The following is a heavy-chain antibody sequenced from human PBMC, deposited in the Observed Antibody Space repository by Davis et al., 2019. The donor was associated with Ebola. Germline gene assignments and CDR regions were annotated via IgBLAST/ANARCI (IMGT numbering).Heavy chain of an antibody. V-gene: IGHV1-18*01. CDR1: GYTFTSYG. J-gene: IGHJ6*02. CDR3: ARGPAVRGFLVYYYYGMDV. D-gene: IGHD3-10*01. Sequence: ASVKVSCKASGYTFTSYGISWVRQAPGQGLEWMGWISAYNGNTNYAQKLQGRVTMTTDTSTSTAYMELRSLRSDDTAVYYCARGPAVRGFLVYYYYGMDVWGQGTTVTVSS. CDR2: ISAYNGNT.